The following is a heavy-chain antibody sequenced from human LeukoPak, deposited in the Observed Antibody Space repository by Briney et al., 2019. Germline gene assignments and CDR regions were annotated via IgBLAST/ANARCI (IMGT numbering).Heavy chain of an antibody. CDR1: GGSISSYY. J-gene: IGHJ3*02. V-gene: IGHV4-4*07. Sequence: SETLSLTCTVSGGSISSYYWSWIRQPAGKGLEWIGRIYTSGSTNYNPSLKSRVTMSVDTSKNQFSLKLSSVTAADTAVYYCARDEIWYCGGDCYSDAFDIWGQGTMVTVSS. D-gene: IGHD2-21*02. CDR3: ARDEIWYCGGDCYSDAFDI. CDR2: IYTSGST.